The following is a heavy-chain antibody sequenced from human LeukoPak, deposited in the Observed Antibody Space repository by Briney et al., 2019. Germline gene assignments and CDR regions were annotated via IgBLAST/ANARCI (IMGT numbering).Heavy chain of an antibody. Sequence: PSETLSLTCTVSGGSISSYYWSWIRQPPGKGLEWIGYIYYSGSTNYNPSLKSRVTISVDTSMNQFSLKLSSVTAADTAVYYCARGYDFWSGYYLGYWGQGTLVTVSS. J-gene: IGHJ4*02. V-gene: IGHV4-59*01. CDR1: GGSISSYY. CDR2: IYYSGST. D-gene: IGHD3-3*01. CDR3: ARGYDFWSGYYLGY.